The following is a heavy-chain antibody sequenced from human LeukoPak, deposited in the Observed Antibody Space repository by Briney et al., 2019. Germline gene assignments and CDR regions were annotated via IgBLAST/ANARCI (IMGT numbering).Heavy chain of an antibody. V-gene: IGHV5-51*01. CDR3: ARVGEGSSSDYYYYYMDV. CDR2: IYPGDSDT. J-gene: IGHJ6*03. Sequence: GESLKISCKGSGYSFTSYWIGWVRQMPGKGLEWMGIIYPGDSDTRYSPSFQGQVTISADKSISTAYLQWGSLKASDTAMYYCARVGEGSSSDYYYYYMDVWGKGTTVTVSS. D-gene: IGHD6-6*01. CDR1: GYSFTSYW.